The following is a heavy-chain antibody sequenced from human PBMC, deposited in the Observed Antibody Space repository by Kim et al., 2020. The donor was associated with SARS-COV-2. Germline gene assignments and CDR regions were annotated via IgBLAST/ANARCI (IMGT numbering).Heavy chain of an antibody. J-gene: IGHJ4*02. CDR1: GDSVSSNSAD. CDR3: VSTRGY. CDR2: TYHRSKWYN. D-gene: IGHD3-10*01. V-gene: IGHV6-1*01. Sequence: SQTLSLTCAISGDSVSSNSADWNWIRQSPSRGLEWLGRTYHRSKWYNEYAASVKSRISINPDTSKNQFSLQLNSVTPEDTAVYYCVSTRGYWGQGTLVTVSS.